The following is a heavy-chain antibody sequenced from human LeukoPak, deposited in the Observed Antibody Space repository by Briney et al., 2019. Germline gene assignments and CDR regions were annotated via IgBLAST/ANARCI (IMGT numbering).Heavy chain of an antibody. D-gene: IGHD5-24*01. V-gene: IGHV1-18*01. J-gene: IGHJ4*02. CDR3: ARTSMATIKQHFDY. CDR1: GYTFTSYG. Sequence: ASVKASCKASGYTFTSYGISWVRQAPGQGLEWMGWISAYNGNTNYAQKLQGRVTMTTDTSTSTAYMELRSLRSDDTAVYYCARTSMATIKQHFDYWGQGTLVTVSS. CDR2: ISAYNGNT.